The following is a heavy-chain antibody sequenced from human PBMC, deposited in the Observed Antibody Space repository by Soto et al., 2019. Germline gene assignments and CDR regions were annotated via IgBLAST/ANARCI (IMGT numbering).Heavy chain of an antibody. D-gene: IGHD3-10*01. Sequence: SVKVSCKASGYTFTRYGISWVRQAPGQGLERMAGTXTIFGXANYAQNFHGXXTINADESTRTANMELSSLRSEHTDVYYCASGGRWFGRQGYWRQGTMVTVYS. CDR1: GYTFTRYG. V-gene: IGHV1-69*01. J-gene: IGHJ4*02. CDR2: TXTIFGXA. CDR3: ASGGRWFGRQGY.